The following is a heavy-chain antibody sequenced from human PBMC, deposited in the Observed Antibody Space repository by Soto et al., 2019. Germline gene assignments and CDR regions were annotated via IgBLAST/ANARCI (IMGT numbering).Heavy chain of an antibody. J-gene: IGHJ4*02. CDR3: AREGRGDAGNFDF. D-gene: IGHD6-13*01. CDR1: GFTVSDYF. CDR2: IYSGGSA. V-gene: IGHV3-53*01. Sequence: GGSLRLSCAASGFTVSDYFMSWVRHAPGKGLEWVAVIYSGGSAYYADSMKGRFTLSRDNSKNTLYLQVNGLRAEDTAVYYCAREGRGDAGNFDFWGQGTLVTVSS.